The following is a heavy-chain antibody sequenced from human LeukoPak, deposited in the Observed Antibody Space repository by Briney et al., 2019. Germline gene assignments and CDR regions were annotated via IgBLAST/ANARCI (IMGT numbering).Heavy chain of an antibody. J-gene: IGHJ4*02. V-gene: IGHV4-34*01. CDR1: GGSFSGYY. CDR2: INHSGST. D-gene: IGHD6-25*01. CDR3: ERRDTRPRLGWVYFDY. Sequence: SETLSLTCAVYGGSFSGYYWSWIRQPPGKGLEWIGEINHSGSTNYNPSLKSRVTISVDTSKNQFSLKLSSVTAADTAVYYCERRDTRPRLGWVYFDYWGQGTLVTVSS.